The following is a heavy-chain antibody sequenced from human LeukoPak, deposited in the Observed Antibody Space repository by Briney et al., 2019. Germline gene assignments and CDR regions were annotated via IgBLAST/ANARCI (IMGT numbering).Heavy chain of an antibody. CDR3: ARDRYYYYYMDV. J-gene: IGHJ6*03. V-gene: IGHV3-74*01. CDR2: INRDGSST. Sequence: GGSLRLSCAASGIIFSNYWMHWVRQAPGKGLVWVSRINRDGSSTSYADSVKGRFTISRDNAKNTLYLQMNGLRAEDTAVYYCARDRYYYYYMDVWGKGTTVTISS. CDR1: GIIFSNYW.